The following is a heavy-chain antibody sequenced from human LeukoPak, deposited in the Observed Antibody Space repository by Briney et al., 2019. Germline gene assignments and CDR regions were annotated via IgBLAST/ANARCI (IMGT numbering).Heavy chain of an antibody. D-gene: IGHD4-23*01. Sequence: GGSLRLSCAASGFTFSSYWMNWDRQAPGKGLVWVSRIASDGSSTTYADSVKGRFSISRDNAKNTLYLQMNSLRVEDTAVYYCARGRPHGNDYWGQGTLVTVSS. V-gene: IGHV3-74*01. J-gene: IGHJ4*02. CDR3: ARGRPHGNDY. CDR1: GFTFSSYW. CDR2: IASDGSST.